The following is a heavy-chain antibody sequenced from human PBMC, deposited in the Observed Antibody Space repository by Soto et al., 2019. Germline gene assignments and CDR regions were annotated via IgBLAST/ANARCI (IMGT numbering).Heavy chain of an antibody. Sequence: EVQLVESGGGLVQPGGSLRLSCVGTGFSFSSYSMNWVRQAPGKGLEWVSYISSISSTIHYADSVKGRFTISRDNAKNSLYLQMNSLREEDTAVYYCARNYGDYVNWFDPWGQGTLVTVSS. CDR1: GFSFSSYS. J-gene: IGHJ5*02. V-gene: IGHV3-48*02. CDR2: ISSISSTI. CDR3: ARNYGDYVNWFDP. D-gene: IGHD4-17*01.